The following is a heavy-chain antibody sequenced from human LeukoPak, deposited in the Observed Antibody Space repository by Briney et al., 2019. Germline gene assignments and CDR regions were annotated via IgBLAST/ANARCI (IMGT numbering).Heavy chain of an antibody. D-gene: IGHD6-13*01. CDR1: GFTFSSYG. CDR3: AGPYSSSWYGAFDI. J-gene: IGHJ3*02. Sequence: PGGSLRLSCAASGFTFSSYGMHWVRQAPGKGLEWVAVISYDGSNKYYADSVKGRFTISRDNSKNTLYLQMNSLRAEDTAVYYSAGPYSSSWYGAFDIWGQGAMVTVSS. V-gene: IGHV3-30*03. CDR2: ISYDGSNK.